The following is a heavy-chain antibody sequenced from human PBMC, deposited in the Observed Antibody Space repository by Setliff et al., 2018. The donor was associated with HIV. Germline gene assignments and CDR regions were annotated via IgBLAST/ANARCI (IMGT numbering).Heavy chain of an antibody. CDR2: INPAGNPT. V-gene: IGHV1-46*01. J-gene: IGHJ4*02. D-gene: IGHD3-22*01. CDR1: GYTFTSDY. Sequence: GASVKVSCKASGYTFTSDYIHWVRQAPGQGLEWMGIINPAGNPTSYARNFQGRVTMTRDTATSTVYMELSSLRSEDTAVYYCARDWEFLDYYDSSGHPEYFFDYWGQGTLVTVSS. CDR3: ARDWEFLDYYDSSGHPEYFFDY.